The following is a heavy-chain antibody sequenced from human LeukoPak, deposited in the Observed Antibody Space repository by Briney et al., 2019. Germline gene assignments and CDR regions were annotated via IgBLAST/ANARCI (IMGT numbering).Heavy chain of an antibody. CDR3: ARVHSQQLIRGYDY. D-gene: IGHD3-16*01. CDR2: INAGNGHT. J-gene: IGHJ4*02. Sequence: GASVKVSCKASGYTFTNYDLHWVRQAPGQSLEWMGWINAGNGHTKYSQKFQGRVIITRDTPASTAYMDLSSLRPGDTAVYYCARVHSQQLIRGYDYWGPGTRVTVSS. V-gene: IGHV1-3*01. CDR1: GYTFTNYD.